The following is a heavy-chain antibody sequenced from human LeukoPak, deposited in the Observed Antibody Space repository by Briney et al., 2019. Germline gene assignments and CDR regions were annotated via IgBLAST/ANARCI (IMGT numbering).Heavy chain of an antibody. V-gene: IGHV4-59*01. CDR3: AKSGYNANYYMDV. CDR2: SYYRGDT. D-gene: IGHD5-18*01. J-gene: IGHJ6*03. CDR1: GGSITTYY. Sequence: SETLSLTCTVSGGSITTYYWNWIRQPPGKGLEWIGHSYYRGDTNYNPSLKSRVAISVDTSKNQFSLKLSSVTAADTAVYYCAKSGYNANYYMDVWGKGTTVTVSS.